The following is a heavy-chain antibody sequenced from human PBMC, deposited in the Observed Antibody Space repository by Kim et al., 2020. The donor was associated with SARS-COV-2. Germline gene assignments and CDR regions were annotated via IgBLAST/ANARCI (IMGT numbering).Heavy chain of an antibody. J-gene: IGHJ6*02. D-gene: IGHD3-10*01. CDR2: INHSGST. CDR1: GGSFSGYY. V-gene: IGHV4-34*01. CDR3: AGTYGSGEKGRSYYYGMDV. Sequence: SETLSLTCAVYGGSFSGYYWSWIRQPPGKGLEWIGEINHSGSTNYNPSLKSRVTISVDTSKNQFSLKLSSVTAADTAVYYCAGTYGSGEKGRSYYYGMDVWGQGTTVTVSS.